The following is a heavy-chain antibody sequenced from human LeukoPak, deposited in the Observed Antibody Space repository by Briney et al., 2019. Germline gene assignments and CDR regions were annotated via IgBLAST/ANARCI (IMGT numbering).Heavy chain of an antibody. CDR3: ARGEFVCIQGSYGMNV. CDR2: IKQDGSEK. D-gene: IGHD5-18*01. V-gene: IGHV3-7*01. J-gene: IGHJ6*02. Sequence: GGSLRLSCAASGFTFSNYWMSWVRQAPGKGLEWVANIKQDGSEKYYVDSVKGRFTISRDNAKNSMYLQMNSLRAEDTAVYYCARGEFVCIQGSYGMNVWGQGTTVTVSS. CDR1: GFTFSNYW.